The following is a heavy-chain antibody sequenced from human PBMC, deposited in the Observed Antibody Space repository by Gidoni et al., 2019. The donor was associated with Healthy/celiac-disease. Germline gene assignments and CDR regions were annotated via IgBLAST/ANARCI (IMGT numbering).Heavy chain of an antibody. V-gene: IGHV4-34*01. J-gene: IGHJ3*02. CDR1: GGSFSGYY. D-gene: IGHD3-3*01. Sequence: QVQLQQWGAGLLKPSETLSLTCAVYGGSFSGYYWSWIRQPPGKGLEWIGEINHSGSTNYNPSLKSRVTISVDTSKNQFSLKLSSVTAADTAVYYCARGFWQGIWGQGTMVTVSS. CDR2: INHSGST. CDR3: ARGFWQGI.